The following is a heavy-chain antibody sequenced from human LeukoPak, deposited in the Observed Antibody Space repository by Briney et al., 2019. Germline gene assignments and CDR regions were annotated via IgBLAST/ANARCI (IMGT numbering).Heavy chain of an antibody. CDR1: GFTFDDYA. D-gene: IGHD2-15*01. Sequence: QPGRSLRLSCATSGFTFDDYAMHWVRQAPGKGLEWVSGISWNNGSIGYADSVKGRFTISRDNAKNSLYLQMNSLRAEDTAVYYCARGGIVVVVAARDYWGQGTLVTVSS. J-gene: IGHJ4*02. CDR2: ISWNNGSI. CDR3: ARGGIVVVVAARDY. V-gene: IGHV3-9*01.